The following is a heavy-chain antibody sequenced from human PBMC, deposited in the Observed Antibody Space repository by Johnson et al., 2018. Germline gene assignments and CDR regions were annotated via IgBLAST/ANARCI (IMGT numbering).Heavy chain of an antibody. Sequence: QVQLQESGPGLVKPSETLSLICTVSGGSIRNFYWNWIRQPPGKGLEWIGYIHYSGTTNYNPSLKSRVTISLDTSKKPFSLKLTSVTAADTAVYYCAAWDSITRRGFDIWGQGIMVTVSS. V-gene: IGHV4-59*01. D-gene: IGHD5-24*01. J-gene: IGHJ3*02. CDR2: IHYSGTT. CDR3: AAWDSITRRGFDI. CDR1: GGSIRNFY.